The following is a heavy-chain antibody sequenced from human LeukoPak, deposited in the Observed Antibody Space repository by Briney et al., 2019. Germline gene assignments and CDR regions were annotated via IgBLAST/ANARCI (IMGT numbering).Heavy chain of an antibody. CDR1: GGSISSYY. D-gene: IGHD2-15*01. CDR3: ARDLGVVVAATNYYYYYGMDV. J-gene: IGHJ6*02. Sequence: PSETLSLTCTVSGGSISSYYWSWIRQPAGKGLEWIGRIYTSGSTNYNPSLKSRVTMSVDTSKNQFSLKLSSVTAADTAVYYCARDLGVVVAATNYYYYYGMDVWGQGTTVTVSS. V-gene: IGHV4-4*07. CDR2: IYTSGST.